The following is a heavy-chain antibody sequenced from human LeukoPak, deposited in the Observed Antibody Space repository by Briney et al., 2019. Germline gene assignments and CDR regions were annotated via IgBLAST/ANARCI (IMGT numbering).Heavy chain of an antibody. D-gene: IGHD3-16*01. CDR2: LYSSGST. CDR1: GFTVSTNY. V-gene: IGHV3-53*01. Sequence: GGSQRLSCAASGFTVSTNYMSWVRQAPGKGLEWVSVLYSSGSTYYADSVRGRFTISRDSSKNTLYLQVNSLRADDTAVYYCARPYDYVWGPFVYWGQGTLVTVSS. J-gene: IGHJ4*02. CDR3: ARPYDYVWGPFVY.